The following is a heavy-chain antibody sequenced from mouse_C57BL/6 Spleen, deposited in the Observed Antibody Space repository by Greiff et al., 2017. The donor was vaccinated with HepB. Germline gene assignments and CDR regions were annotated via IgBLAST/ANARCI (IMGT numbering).Heavy chain of an antibody. V-gene: IGHV1-7*01. CDR3: VPWNYGSSAFDY. CDR2: INPSSGYT. J-gene: IGHJ2*01. Sequence: QVQLQQSGAELAKPGASVKLSCKASGYTFTSYWMHWVKQRPGQGLEWIGYINPSSGYTKYNQKFKDKATLTADKSSSTAYMQLSSLTYEDSAVYYCVPWNYGSSAFDYWGQGTTLTVSS. CDR1: GYTFTSYW. D-gene: IGHD1-1*01.